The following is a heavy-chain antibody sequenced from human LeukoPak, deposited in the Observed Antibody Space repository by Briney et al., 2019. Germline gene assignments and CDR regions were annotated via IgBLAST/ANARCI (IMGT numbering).Heavy chain of an antibody. CDR1: GYTFTSYD. Sequence: GSVKVPCKASGYTFTSYDINWVRQATGQGLEWMGWMNPNSGNTGYAQKFQGRVTMTRNTSISTAYMELSSLRSEDTAVYYCARSVDTAMDYYYYGMDVWGQGTTVTVSS. CDR3: ARSVDTAMDYYYYGMDV. J-gene: IGHJ6*02. D-gene: IGHD5-18*01. CDR2: MNPNSGNT. V-gene: IGHV1-8*01.